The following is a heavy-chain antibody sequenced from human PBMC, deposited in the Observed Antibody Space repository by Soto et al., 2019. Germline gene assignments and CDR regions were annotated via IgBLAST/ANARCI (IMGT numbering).Heavy chain of an antibody. CDR3: ARNHQSIAASYGMDV. CDR2: ISSSGSTI. D-gene: IGHD6-13*01. V-gene: IGHV3-11*01. Sequence: GSLRLSCAASGFTFSDYYMSWIRQAPGKGLEWVSYISSSGSTIYCADSVKGRFTISRDNAKNSLYLQMNSLRAEDTAVYYCARNHQSIAASYGMDVWGQGTTVTVSS. J-gene: IGHJ6*02. CDR1: GFTFSDYY.